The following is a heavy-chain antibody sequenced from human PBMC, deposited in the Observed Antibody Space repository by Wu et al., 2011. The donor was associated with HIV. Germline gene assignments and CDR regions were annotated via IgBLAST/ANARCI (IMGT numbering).Heavy chain of an antibody. J-gene: IGHJ4*02. D-gene: IGHD6-13*01. V-gene: IGHV1-2*02. CDR1: GGNFNSHV. Sequence: QVQLEQSGAEVKKPGSSVKVSCKASGGNFNSHVINWVRQAPGQGLEWMGWINPTSGDTDYVQKFQGRVTMTRDTSISTAYMELSRLRSDDTAIYYCAREQLSGGRSYDYWGQGTLVTVSS. CDR3: AREQLSGGRSYDY. CDR2: INPTSGDT.